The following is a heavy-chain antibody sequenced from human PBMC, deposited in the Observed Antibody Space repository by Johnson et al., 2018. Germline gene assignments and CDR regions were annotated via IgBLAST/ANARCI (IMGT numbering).Heavy chain of an antibody. V-gene: IGHV3-30-3*01. CDR3: ASDKAVAHDAFDI. D-gene: IGHD6-19*01. Sequence: QVQLVQSGGGVVQPGRSLRLSCAASGFTFSSYAMYWVRQAPGKGLEWVTVISYDGSNKYYADSVKGRFTISRENSKNTLYLQMNSLCAEDTGVYYCASDKAVAHDAFDIWGQGTMVTVSS. CDR2: ISYDGSNK. CDR1: GFTFSSYA. J-gene: IGHJ3*02.